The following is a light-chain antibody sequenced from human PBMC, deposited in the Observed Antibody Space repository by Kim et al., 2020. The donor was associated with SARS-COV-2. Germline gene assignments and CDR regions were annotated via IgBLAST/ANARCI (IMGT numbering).Light chain of an antibody. J-gene: IGLJ2*01. CDR3: QAWDSSTVV. V-gene: IGLV3-1*01. CDR1: KLGDKY. Sequence: SGSPGHTASLTCAGDKLGDKYACWYQQKPGQSPVLVIYQDSKRPSGIPERFSGSNSGNTATLTISGTQAMDEADYYCQAWDSSTVVFGGGTQLTVL. CDR2: QDS.